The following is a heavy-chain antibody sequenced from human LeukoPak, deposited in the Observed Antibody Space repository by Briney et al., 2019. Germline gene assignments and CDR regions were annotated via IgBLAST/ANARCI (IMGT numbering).Heavy chain of an antibody. CDR2: INLRSGGT. Sequence: ASVEVSFKTSGYTFTDYYMHWVRQAPGQGLDWMGRINLRSGGTNYAQKFQGSVTVTRDTSISSVYMELSRLRSDDTAVYYCRMVTSGDSWGQGTLVTVSS. CDR3: RMVTSGDS. D-gene: IGHD4-23*01. J-gene: IGHJ4*02. V-gene: IGHV1-2*06. CDR1: GYTFTDYY.